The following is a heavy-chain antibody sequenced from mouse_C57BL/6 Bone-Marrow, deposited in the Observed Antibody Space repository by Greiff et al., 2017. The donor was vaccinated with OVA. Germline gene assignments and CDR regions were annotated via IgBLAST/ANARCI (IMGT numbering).Heavy chain of an antibody. J-gene: IGHJ1*03. D-gene: IGHD1-1*01. V-gene: IGHV5-16*01. CDR1: GFTFSDYY. CDR3: ARDPYGSSYNWYFDV. CDR2: INYDGSST. Sequence: EVQVVESEGGLVQPGSSMKLSCTASGFTFSDYYMAWVRQVPEKGLGWVANINYDGSSTYYLDSLKSRFFISRDNAKNILYLQMSSLKSEDTATYYCARDPYGSSYNWYFDVWGTGTTVTVSS.